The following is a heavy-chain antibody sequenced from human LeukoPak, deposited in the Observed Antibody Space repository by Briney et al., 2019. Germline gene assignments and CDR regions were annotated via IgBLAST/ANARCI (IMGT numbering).Heavy chain of an antibody. J-gene: IGHJ4*02. CDR2: IWYDGSNK. D-gene: IGHD3-22*01. V-gene: IGHV3-33*01. CDR3: ARDTYDSSGVDY. Sequence: GGSLRLSCAASGFTFSSYGMHWVRQAPGKGLEWVAVIWYDGSNKYHSDSVKGRFTISRDNSKNTLYLQMNSLRAEDTAVYYCARDTYDSSGVDYWGQGTLVTVSS. CDR1: GFTFSSYG.